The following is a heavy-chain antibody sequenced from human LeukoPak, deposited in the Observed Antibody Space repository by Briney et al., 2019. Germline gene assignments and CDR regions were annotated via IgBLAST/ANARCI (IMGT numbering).Heavy chain of an antibody. CDR3: ARDSDCSSTSCPINWFDP. J-gene: IGHJ5*02. Sequence: SVKVSCKASGGTFSSYAISWVRQAPGQGLEWMGRIIPIFGTANYAQKFQGRVTITTDESTSTAYMELSSLRCEDTAVYYCARDSDCSSTSCPINWFDPWGQGTLVTVSS. CDR1: GGTFSSYA. D-gene: IGHD2-2*01. V-gene: IGHV1-69*05. CDR2: IIPIFGTA.